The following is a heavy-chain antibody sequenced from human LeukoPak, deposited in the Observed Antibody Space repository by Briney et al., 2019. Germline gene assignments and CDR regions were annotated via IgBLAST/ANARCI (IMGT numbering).Heavy chain of an antibody. CDR1: GYSFTSYW. V-gene: IGHV5-51*01. CDR3: ARRRSIAAREFDY. CDR2: IYPGGSGT. D-gene: IGHD6-6*01. J-gene: IGHJ4*02. Sequence: GESLQSPSQGSGYSFTSYWITWVRQMPGKGLEWMGIIYPGGSGTRYSPSFQGQVTMSADKSISIAYLQWSSLKASDTAMYYCARRRSIAAREFDYWGEGSLVTVSS.